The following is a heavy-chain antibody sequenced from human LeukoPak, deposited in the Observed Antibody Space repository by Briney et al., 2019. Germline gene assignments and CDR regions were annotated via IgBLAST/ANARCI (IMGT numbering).Heavy chain of an antibody. J-gene: IGHJ4*02. Sequence: GGSLRLSCAASGFTFSSYSMNWVRQAPGKGLEWVSYISSSSSTIYYADSVKGRFTISRDNAKNSLYLQMNSLRAEDTAVYYCAKGQTIVPAAPFDYWGQGTLVILSS. CDR3: AKGQTIVPAAPFDY. CDR1: GFTFSSYS. CDR2: ISSSSSTI. D-gene: IGHD2-2*01. V-gene: IGHV3-48*01.